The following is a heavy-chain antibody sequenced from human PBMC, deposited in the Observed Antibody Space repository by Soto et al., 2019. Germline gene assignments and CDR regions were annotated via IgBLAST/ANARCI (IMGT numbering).Heavy chain of an antibody. CDR3: AQRGFELYGMDV. Sequence: QITLTESGPTLVKPTQTLTLTCTFSGISLTNSGVGVSWIRQPPGKALEWLAVIYWDDAKHFSPSQKSRLTSAKDTSKTQVVLTRTSMDSVDTATCVGAQRGFELYGMDVWGPGTTVIVSS. CDR1: GISLTNSGVG. D-gene: IGHD1-7*01. J-gene: IGHJ6*02. V-gene: IGHV2-5*02. CDR2: IYWDDAK.